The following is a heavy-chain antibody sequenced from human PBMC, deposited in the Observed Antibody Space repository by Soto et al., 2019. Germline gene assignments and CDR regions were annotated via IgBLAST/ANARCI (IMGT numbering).Heavy chain of an antibody. CDR3: ARDWRGAEGFDP. Sequence: QVQLVQSGAEVKKPGASVKVSCKASGYTFSTYGFSWVRQAAGQGLEWMGWIGAYNDDTNYAQNFQGRVTMTTDTSTTTSYMELRTLRSDDTAVYFCARDWRGAEGFDPWGQGTLVTVSS. CDR2: IGAYNDDT. D-gene: IGHD3-3*01. J-gene: IGHJ5*02. V-gene: IGHV1-18*01. CDR1: GYTFSTYG.